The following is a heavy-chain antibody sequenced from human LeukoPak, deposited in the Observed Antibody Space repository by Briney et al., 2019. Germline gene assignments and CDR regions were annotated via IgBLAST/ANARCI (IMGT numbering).Heavy chain of an antibody. V-gene: IGHV3-23*01. CDR2: IGGDGTT. CDR1: GFTFRIYG. CDR3: AKGPYGLGIYYGMDV. D-gene: IGHD3-10*01. J-gene: IGHJ6*02. Sequence: GGSLRLSCAASGFTFRIYGMNWVRQAPGKGLQWLSVIGGDGTTYYADSVKGRFTVSRDNSENTLYLQMNSLRAEDTAVYYCAKGPYGLGIYYGMDVWGQGTTVTV.